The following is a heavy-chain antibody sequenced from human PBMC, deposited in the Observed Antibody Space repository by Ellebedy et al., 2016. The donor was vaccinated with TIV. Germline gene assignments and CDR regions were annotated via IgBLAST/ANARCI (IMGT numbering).Heavy chain of an antibody. CDR3: ARGPPKWEVPLDLDY. J-gene: IGHJ4*02. Sequence: AASVKVSCKASGYTLTNYGISWARQAPGLGLEWMGRIIPIVGITIYAQKFQDRVTITEDNFTNTVYMEMSSLRSEDTAVYYCARGPPKWEVPLDLDYWGQGTLVIVSS. D-gene: IGHD1-26*01. V-gene: IGHV1-69*04. CDR2: IIPIVGIT. CDR1: GYTLTNYG.